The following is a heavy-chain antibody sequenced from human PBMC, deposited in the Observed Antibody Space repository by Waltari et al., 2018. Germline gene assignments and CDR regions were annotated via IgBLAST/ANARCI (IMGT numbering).Heavy chain of an antibody. V-gene: IGHV3-66*02. J-gene: IGHJ4*02. CDR2: IYAGGTT. Sequence: EVQLVESGGGLVQPGGSLRLSCAASGFPVSPQYMSWVRQAPGKGLEWVAVIYAGGTTYYPDSVRGRFTISRDTSKNTVYLQMNSLRPEDTAVYYCAGHGYFGSGSHYFDSWGQGTLVTVSS. CDR3: AGHGYFGSGSHYFDS. D-gene: IGHD3-10*01. CDR1: GFPVSPQY.